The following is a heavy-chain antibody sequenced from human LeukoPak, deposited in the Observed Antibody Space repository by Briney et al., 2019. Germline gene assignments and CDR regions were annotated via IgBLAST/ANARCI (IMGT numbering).Heavy chain of an antibody. CDR1: GGTFSSYA. CDR3: AIVLRERPMTPHGDN. V-gene: IGHV1-69*01. Sequence: GASLKVSCKASGGTFSSYAISWVRQAPGQGLEWMGGIIPLFRTSNHAQKFQGRVTLTADESTTTAYMELSSLTSEDTAVYYCAIVLRERPMTPHGDNWGQGILVFVSS. J-gene: IGHJ4*02. CDR2: IIPLFRTS. D-gene: IGHD3-22*01.